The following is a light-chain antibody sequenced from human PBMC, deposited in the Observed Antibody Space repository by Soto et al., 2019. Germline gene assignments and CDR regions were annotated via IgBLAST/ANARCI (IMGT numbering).Light chain of an antibody. CDR3: QQCLSITYN. Sequence: DIVITRAPDSLAVSLGERATINCKSSQSVSYSSNNKHYLAWYQQKAGQPPKLLIYSASIRESGVPDRFSGGEAGTGFNLTISTLQAEDGADYYGQQCLSITYNFGGGTKVELK. CDR2: SAS. CDR1: QSVSYSSNNKHY. V-gene: IGKV4-1*01. J-gene: IGKJ4*01.